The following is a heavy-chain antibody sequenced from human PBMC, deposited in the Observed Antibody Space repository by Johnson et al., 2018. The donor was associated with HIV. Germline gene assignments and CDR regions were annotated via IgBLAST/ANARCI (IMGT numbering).Heavy chain of an antibody. J-gene: IGHJ3*02. V-gene: IGHV3-30-3*01. CDR1: GFSFSAYA. CDR3: ARVRAGRENAFDI. Sequence: QVQLVESGGGLVQPGGSLRLSCAAAGFSFSAYAMHWVRQAPGKGLEWVAVISYDASNKYYADSVKGRFTISRDNSKNTLSLQMNSPRVDDTAIYYCARVRAGRENAFDIWGQGTMVTVSS. CDR2: ISYDASNK. D-gene: IGHD1-26*01.